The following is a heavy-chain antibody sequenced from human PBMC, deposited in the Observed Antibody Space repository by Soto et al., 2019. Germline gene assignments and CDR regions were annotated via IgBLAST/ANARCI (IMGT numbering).Heavy chain of an antibody. CDR2: IIPFFDTA. CDR1: RGTFSCYA. V-gene: IGHV1-69*05. J-gene: IGHJ4*02. Sequence: SVKVSCKASRGTFSCYAFSWVRQAPGQGLEWMGDIIPFFDTADYAQKFQGRVTITTDTSTSTAYMELRSLRSDDTAVYYCARGTTVETGNYWGQGTLVTVSS. CDR3: ARGTTVETGNY. D-gene: IGHD4-17*01.